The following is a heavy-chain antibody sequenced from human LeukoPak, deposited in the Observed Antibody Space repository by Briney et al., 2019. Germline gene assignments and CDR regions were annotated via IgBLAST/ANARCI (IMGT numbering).Heavy chain of an antibody. CDR3: ARAAVGYSGSPFFDY. J-gene: IGHJ4*02. CDR2: IYSSGIT. V-gene: IGHV4-4*07. CDR1: GGSLNSLY. D-gene: IGHD1-26*01. Sequence: SETLSLICSVSGGSLNSLYWTGIRQNAGKGLEGIGHIYSSGITNYNPSLKSRGISVDTSKNQFSLKLSSVTAADTAIYYCARAAVGYSGSPFFDYWGQGILVTVSS.